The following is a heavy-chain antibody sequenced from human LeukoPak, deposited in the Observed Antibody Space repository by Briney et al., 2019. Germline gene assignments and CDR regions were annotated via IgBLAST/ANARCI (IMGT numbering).Heavy chain of an antibody. Sequence: PAGTLCLSCAASGFTFSSYSMNRLRQAQGKGLQWVSSICNSSSDKYYADPVKGRFTTSRTTAKNSLQLQINSLRAEDTAVYYCAREGYSILTGYYYGMDVWGKGTTVTVSS. D-gene: IGHD3-9*01. J-gene: IGHJ6*04. CDR3: AREGYSILTGYYYGMDV. V-gene: IGHV3-21*01. CDR2: ICNSSSDK. CDR1: GFTFSSYS.